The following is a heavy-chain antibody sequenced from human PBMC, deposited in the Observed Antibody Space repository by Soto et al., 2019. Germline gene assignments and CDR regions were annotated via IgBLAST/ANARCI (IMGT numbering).Heavy chain of an antibody. V-gene: IGHV2-5*02. CDR3: AHSINWNPWYYYYYMDV. CDR2: IYWDDDK. J-gene: IGHJ6*03. Sequence: FGPTLENPPETLTLTCTFSGFSLSTSGVGVGWIRQPPGKALEWLALIYWDDDKRYSPSLKSRLTITKDTSKNQVVLTMTNMDPVDTATYYCAHSINWNPWYYYYYMDVWGKGTTVTVS. CDR1: GFSLSTSGVG. D-gene: IGHD1-20*01.